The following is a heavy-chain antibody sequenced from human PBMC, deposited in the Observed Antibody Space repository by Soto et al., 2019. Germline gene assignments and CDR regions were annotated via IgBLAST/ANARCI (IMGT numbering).Heavy chain of an antibody. CDR3: ARLNGFCDGTKCRGYYGMDV. J-gene: IGHJ6*02. CDR1: GGSVSSNDFS. Sequence: QLQLQESGPGLVKPSETLSLTCAVSGGSVSSNDFSWGWVRQSPETGLEWIATIYSNDDTHYNPSLRSRVTISVDTSKNEFSLRLNSVTAADTAVYYCARLNGFCDGTKCRGYYGMDVWGRGTTVTVSS. CDR2: IYSNDDT. V-gene: IGHV4-39*01. D-gene: IGHD2-2*03.